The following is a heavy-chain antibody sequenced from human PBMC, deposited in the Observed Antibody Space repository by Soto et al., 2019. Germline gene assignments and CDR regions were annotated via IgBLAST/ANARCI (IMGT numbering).Heavy chain of an antibody. CDR2: ISFDGRNT. D-gene: IGHD6-19*01. Sequence: GGSLRLSCAASGFTFSSYSMNWVRQAPGKGLEWVVVISFDGRNTYYADSVKGRFTISRDNSKNTLYLQMNSLRAEDTAVYYCAGGSGNPGKYSSGWYFDYWGQGTLVTVSS. CDR3: AGGSGNPGKYSSGWYFDY. J-gene: IGHJ4*02. CDR1: GFTFSSYS. V-gene: IGHV3-30*03.